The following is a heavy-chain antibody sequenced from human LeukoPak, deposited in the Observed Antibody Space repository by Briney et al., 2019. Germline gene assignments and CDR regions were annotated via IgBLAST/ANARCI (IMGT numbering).Heavy chain of an antibody. CDR1: GFTFSSYG. CDR3: ARDLSNYDY. V-gene: IGHV3-30*03. CDR2: ISYDGSNK. Sequence: PGGSLRLSCAASGFTFSSYGMHWVRQAPGKGLEWVAVISYDGSNKYYADSVKGRFTISRDNSKNTLYLQMNSLRAEDTAVYYCARDLSNYDYWGQGTLVTVSS. J-gene: IGHJ4*02. D-gene: IGHD2-2*01.